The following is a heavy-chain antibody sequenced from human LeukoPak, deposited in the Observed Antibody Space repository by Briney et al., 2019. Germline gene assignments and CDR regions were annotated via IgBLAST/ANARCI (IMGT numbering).Heavy chain of an antibody. CDR3: ARLLESTRSFDY. V-gene: IGHV4-34*01. J-gene: IGHJ4*02. Sequence: SETLSLTCGVYGGSFSGYFWSWIRQPPGKGLEWIGEINHSGSTNYNPSLKTRVTISVDTSKNQFSLKLSSVTAADTAVYYCARLLESTRSFDYWGQGTLVTVSS. CDR1: GGSFSGYF. D-gene: IGHD2/OR15-2a*01. CDR2: INHSGST.